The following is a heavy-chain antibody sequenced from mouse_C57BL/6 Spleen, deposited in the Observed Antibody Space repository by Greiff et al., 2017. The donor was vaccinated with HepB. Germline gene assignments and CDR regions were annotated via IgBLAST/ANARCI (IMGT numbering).Heavy chain of an antibody. D-gene: IGHD1-1*01. V-gene: IGHV14-4*01. J-gene: IGHJ1*03. CDR1: GFNIKDDY. Sequence: VQLQQSGAELVRPGASVKLSCTASGFNIKDDYMHWVKQRPEQGLEWIGWIDPENGDTEYASKFQGKATITADTSSNTAYLQLSSLTSEETAVYYCATLYYGSSYGYFDVWGTGTTVTVSS. CDR3: ATLYYGSSYGYFDV. CDR2: IDPENGDT.